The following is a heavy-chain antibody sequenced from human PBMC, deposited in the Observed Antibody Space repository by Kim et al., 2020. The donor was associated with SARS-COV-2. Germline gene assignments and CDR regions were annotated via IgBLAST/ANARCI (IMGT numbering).Heavy chain of an antibody. CDR2: EDGET. CDR3: ATQHLLVY. J-gene: IGHJ4*02. V-gene: IGHV1-24*01. D-gene: IGHD2-21*01. Sequence: EDGETIYAQKFQGRVTMTEDTSTDTAYMELSRLRSEDTAVYYCATQHLLVYWGQGTLVTVSS.